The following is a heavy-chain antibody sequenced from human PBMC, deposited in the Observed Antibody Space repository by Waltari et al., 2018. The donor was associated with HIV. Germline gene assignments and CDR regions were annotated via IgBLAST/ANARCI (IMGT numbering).Heavy chain of an antibody. V-gene: IGHV1-69*01. D-gene: IGHD4-4*01. CDR2: IIPIVGTA. CDR3: ARDPTVTPIGGYYYYYGMDV. CDR1: GGTFSSYA. J-gene: IGHJ6*02. Sequence: QVQLVQSGAEVKKPGSSVKVSCKASGGTFSSYASSWVRQAPGHGLGWMGGIIPIVGTANYAQKFQGRVTITADESTSTAYMELSSLRSEDTAVYYCARDPTVTPIGGYYYYYGMDVWGQGTTVTVSS.